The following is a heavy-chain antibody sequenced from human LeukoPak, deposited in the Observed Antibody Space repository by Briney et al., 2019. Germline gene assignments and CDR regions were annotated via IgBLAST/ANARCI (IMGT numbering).Heavy chain of an antibody. D-gene: IGHD3-10*01. CDR1: GGSINSHY. J-gene: IGHJ4*02. CDR3: ARDRPYYFGSGSYYDGFDS. V-gene: IGHV4-4*07. Sequence: SETLSLTCTVSGGSINSHYWSWIRQPAGKGLEWIGRIYSSGSTNYNPSLKSRVTMSVDVSKNQFSLKLTSVTAADTAMYYCARDRPYYFGSGSYYDGFDSWGQGTLVTVSS. CDR2: IYSSGST.